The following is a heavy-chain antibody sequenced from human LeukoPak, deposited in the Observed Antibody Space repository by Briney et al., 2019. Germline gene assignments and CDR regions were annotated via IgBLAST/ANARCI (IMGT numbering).Heavy chain of an antibody. CDR2: IKQDGSDT. Sequence: GGSLRLSCAASGFTFNNYGMTWVRQAPGKGLEWVSNIKQDGSDTYYVDSVKGRFTISRDNAKNSLYLQMNSLRAEDTALYYCERDGRAGSGYYRKDDYWGQGTLVTVSS. J-gene: IGHJ4*02. V-gene: IGHV3-7*01. D-gene: IGHD3-3*01. CDR3: ERDGRAGSGYYRKDDY. CDR1: GFTFNNYG.